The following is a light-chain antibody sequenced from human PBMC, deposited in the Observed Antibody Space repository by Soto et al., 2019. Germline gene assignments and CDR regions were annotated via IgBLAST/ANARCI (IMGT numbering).Light chain of an antibody. CDR3: ISYTSSSTVI. CDR1: SSDVGGYNS. V-gene: IGLV2-14*01. Sequence: QSALTQPASVSGSPGQSITISCTGTSSDVGGYNSVSWYQQHPGKAPKIIIYDVSYRPSGVSNRFSGSKSGNTASLTISGLQAEDEADYYCISYTSSSTVIFGGGTKVTVL. J-gene: IGLJ2*01. CDR2: DVS.